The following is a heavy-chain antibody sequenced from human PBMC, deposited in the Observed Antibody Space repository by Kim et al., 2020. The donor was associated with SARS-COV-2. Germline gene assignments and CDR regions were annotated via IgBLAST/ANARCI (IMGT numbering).Heavy chain of an antibody. J-gene: IGHJ6*02. V-gene: IGHV3-11*01. CDR2: ISSSGSTI. CDR1: GFTFSDYY. D-gene: IGHD5-12*01. CDR3: ARDWWVDIVATIDDYYYYGMDV. Sequence: GGSLRLSCAASGFTFSDYYMSWIRQAPGKGLEWVSYISSSGSTIYYADSVKGRFTISRDNAKNSLYLQMNSLRAEDTAVYYCARDWWVDIVATIDDYYYYGMDVWGQGTTVTVSS.